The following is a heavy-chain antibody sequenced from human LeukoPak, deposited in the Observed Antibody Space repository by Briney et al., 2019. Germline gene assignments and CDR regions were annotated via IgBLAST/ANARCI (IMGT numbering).Heavy chain of an antibody. V-gene: IGHV3-23*01. CDR3: AKGVYTSYFDY. Sequence: GGSLRLSCAASGFTFSSYAMTWVRQAPGKGLHWVSTIRATAGTTYYADSVKGRFTISRDNSKNTVSLQMNSLRAEDTAIYYCAKGVYTSYFDYWGQGALVTVSS. D-gene: IGHD6-19*01. CDR2: IRATAGTT. CDR1: GFTFSSYA. J-gene: IGHJ4*02.